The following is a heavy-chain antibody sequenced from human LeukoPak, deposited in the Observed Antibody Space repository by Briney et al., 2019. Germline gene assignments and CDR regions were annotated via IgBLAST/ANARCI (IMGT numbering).Heavy chain of an antibody. CDR2: ISSSGSTI. Sequence: GGSLRLSCAASGFTVCRNYMSWVRQAPGKGLECVSYISSSGSTIYYADSVKGRFTISRDNAKNSLYLQMNSLRAEDTAVYYCAITSGSYYWGWGQGTLVTVSS. J-gene: IGHJ4*02. V-gene: IGHV3-11*04. D-gene: IGHD1-26*01. CDR3: AITSGSYYWG. CDR1: GFTVCRNY.